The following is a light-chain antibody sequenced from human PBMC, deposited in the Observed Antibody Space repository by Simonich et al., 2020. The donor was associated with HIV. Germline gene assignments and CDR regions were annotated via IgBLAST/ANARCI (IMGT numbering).Light chain of an antibody. J-gene: IGLJ3*02. CDR3: YSTDSSGNHRV. V-gene: IGLV3-10*01. Sequence: SYELTQPPSVSVSPGQTARITCSGDAFPKKYGYWYQQKSGQAPVLVIYENSKRPSGIPERFSCSSSGTMATLTISGAQVEDEADYYCYSTDSSGNHRVFGGGTKLTVL. CDR2: ENS. CDR1: AFPKKY.